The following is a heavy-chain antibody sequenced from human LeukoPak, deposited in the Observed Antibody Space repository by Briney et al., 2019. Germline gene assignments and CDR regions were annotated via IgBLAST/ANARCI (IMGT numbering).Heavy chain of an antibody. CDR1: GYTFTGYY. CDR2: IIPIFGTA. CDR3: ARSRTPMITFGGVIDTFDY. V-gene: IGHV1-69*06. D-gene: IGHD3-16*02. J-gene: IGHJ4*02. Sequence: SVKVSCKASGYTFTGYYMHWVRQAPGQGLEWMGGIIPIFGTANYAQKFQGRVTITADKSTGTAYMELSSLRSEDTAVYYCARSRTPMITFGGVIDTFDYWGQGTLVTVSS.